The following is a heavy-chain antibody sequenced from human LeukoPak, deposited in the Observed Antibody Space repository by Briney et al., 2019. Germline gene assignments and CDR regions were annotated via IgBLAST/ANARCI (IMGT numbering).Heavy chain of an antibody. Sequence: ASVKVSCKASGYTFTGYYMHWVRQAPGQGLEWMGWINPNSGGTTYAQKFQGRVTMTRDTSISTAYMELSRLRSDDTAVYYCARNGRLTSLTYYDFWSGYTSYYYYMDVWGKGTTVTVSS. CDR2: INPNSGGT. CDR3: ARNGRLTSLTYYDFWSGYTSYYYYMDV. J-gene: IGHJ6*03. CDR1: GYTFTGYY. D-gene: IGHD3-3*01. V-gene: IGHV1-2*02.